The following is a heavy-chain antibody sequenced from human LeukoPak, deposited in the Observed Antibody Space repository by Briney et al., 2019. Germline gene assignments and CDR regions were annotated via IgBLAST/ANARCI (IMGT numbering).Heavy chain of an antibody. V-gene: IGHV3-23*01. CDR2: ISGSGGST. CDR3: TTHPGPKDIVATIVGY. Sequence: PGGSLRLSCAASGFTFSNAWMSWVRQAPGKGLEWVSSISGSGGSTQYADSVQGRFAISRDNSKNTLYLQMNSLKTEDTAVYYCTTHPGPKDIVATIVGYWGQGTLVTVSS. J-gene: IGHJ4*02. D-gene: IGHD5-12*01. CDR1: GFTFSNAW.